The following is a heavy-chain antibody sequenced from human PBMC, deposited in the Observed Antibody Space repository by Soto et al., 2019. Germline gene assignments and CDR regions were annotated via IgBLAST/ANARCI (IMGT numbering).Heavy chain of an antibody. CDR1: GGTFSSYA. J-gene: IGHJ6*02. Sequence: SVKVSCKASGGTFSSYAISWVRQAPGQGLEWMGGIIPIFGTANYAQKFQGRVTITADESTSTAYMELSSLRSEDTAVYYCARYGSSDNYYYYGMDVWGQGTKVTVSS. CDR3: ARYGSSDNYYYYGMDV. V-gene: IGHV1-69*13. CDR2: IIPIFGTA. D-gene: IGHD6-6*01.